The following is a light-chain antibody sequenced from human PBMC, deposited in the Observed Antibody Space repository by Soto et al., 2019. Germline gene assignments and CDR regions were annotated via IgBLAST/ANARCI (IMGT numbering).Light chain of an antibody. CDR1: SSDVGSYNR. CDR3: SSYTSSITPDVV. Sequence: QSVLTQPPSVSGSPGQSVTISCTGTSSDVGSYNRVSWYQQPPGTAPKLMIYEVSNRPSGVPDRFSGSKSGNTASLTISGLQAEDEADYYCSSYTSSITPDVVFGGGTKLTVL. CDR2: EVS. V-gene: IGLV2-18*02. J-gene: IGLJ2*01.